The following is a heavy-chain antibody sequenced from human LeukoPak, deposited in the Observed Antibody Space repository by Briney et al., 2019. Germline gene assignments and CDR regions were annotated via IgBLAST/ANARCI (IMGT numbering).Heavy chain of an antibody. J-gene: IGHJ3*02. CDR3: ARDDYYDSSGYHLDAFDI. D-gene: IGHD3-22*01. CDR1: GGSISISTYY. V-gene: IGHV4-39*02. CDR2: IYYSGST. Sequence: PSETLSLTCTVSGGSISISTYYWGWIRQPPGKGLEWIGNIYYSGSTYYNPSLKSRVTISVDTSKNQFSLRLSSVTAADTAVYYCARDDYYDSSGYHLDAFDIWGQGTMVTVSS.